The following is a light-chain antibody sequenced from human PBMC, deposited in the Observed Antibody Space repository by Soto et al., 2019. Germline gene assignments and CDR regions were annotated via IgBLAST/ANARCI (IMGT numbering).Light chain of an antibody. V-gene: IGKV2-28*01. CDR2: LAS. CDR1: QSLLYSNGFNY. CDR3: MQALQTPWT. J-gene: IGKJ1*01. Sequence: DIVMTQSPVSLPVTPGEPASISCRSSQSLLYSNGFNYVDWFLQRPGQSPQLLISLASKRAFGVPDRFSGSGSSTDFTLKISRVEAEDVGVYYCMQALQTPWTFGQGTKVDIK.